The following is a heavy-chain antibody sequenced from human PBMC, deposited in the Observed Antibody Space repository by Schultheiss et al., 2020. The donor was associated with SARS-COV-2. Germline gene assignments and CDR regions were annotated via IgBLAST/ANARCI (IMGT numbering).Heavy chain of an antibody. CDR1: GFTFSSYG. Sequence: GGSLRLSCAASGFTFSSYGMHWVRQAPGKGLEWVSGINIDGSSASYADSVKGRFTISRDNAKNTLYLQMNSLRAEDTAVYYCAKVWQQLDYWGQGTLVTVSS. D-gene: IGHD6-13*01. CDR3: AKVWQQLDY. V-gene: IGHV3-74*01. J-gene: IGHJ4*02. CDR2: INIDGSSA.